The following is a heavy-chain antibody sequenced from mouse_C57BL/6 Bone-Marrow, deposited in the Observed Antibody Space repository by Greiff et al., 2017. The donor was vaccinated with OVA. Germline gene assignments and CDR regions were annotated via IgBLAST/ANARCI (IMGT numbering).Heavy chain of an antibody. CDR2: IDPENGDT. CDR1: GFNIKDDY. CDR3: TPFITTVVADFDY. D-gene: IGHD1-1*01. Sequence: EVQLQQSGAELVRPGASVKLSCTASGFNIKDDYMHWVKQRPEQGLEWIGWIDPENGDTEYASKFQGKATITADTSSNTAYLQLSSLTSEDTAVYYCTPFITTVVADFDYWGQGTTLTVSS. V-gene: IGHV14-4*01. J-gene: IGHJ2*01.